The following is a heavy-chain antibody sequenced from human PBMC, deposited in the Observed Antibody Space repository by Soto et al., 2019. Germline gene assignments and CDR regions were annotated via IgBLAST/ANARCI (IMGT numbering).Heavy chain of an antibody. Sequence: GGSLRLSCTASGLSFINVWMTWVRQAPGKGLEWVGHIRSQTYGGTTDYAAPVKGRFTISRDDSKNTLYLQMNSLKAEDTAVYYCTTDFLQTGTTFDYWGQGALVTVSS. CDR1: GLSFINVW. J-gene: IGHJ4*02. CDR2: IRSQTYGGTT. V-gene: IGHV3-15*01. CDR3: TTDFLQTGTTFDY. D-gene: IGHD1-1*01.